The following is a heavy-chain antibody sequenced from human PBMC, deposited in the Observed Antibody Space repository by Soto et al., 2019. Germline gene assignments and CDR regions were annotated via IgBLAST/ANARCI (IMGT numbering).Heavy chain of an antibody. J-gene: IGHJ4*02. CDR3: ARQYYDSSGYYASFGF. V-gene: IGHV4-39*01. CDR1: GGSISSSSYY. CDR2: IYYSGST. Sequence: SETLSLTYTVSGGSISSSSYYWGWIRQPPGKGLEWIGSIYYSGSTYYNPSLKSRVTISVDTSKNQFSLKLSSVTAADTAVYYCARQYYDSSGYYASFGFWGLGTLVTVSS. D-gene: IGHD3-22*01.